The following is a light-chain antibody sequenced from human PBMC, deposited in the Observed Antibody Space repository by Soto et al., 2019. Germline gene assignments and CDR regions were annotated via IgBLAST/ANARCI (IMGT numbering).Light chain of an antibody. CDR2: EVT. V-gene: IGLV2-14*01. Sequence: QSAPTQPASVSGSPGQSITISCTGTSSDIGSHDYVSWYQPHPGKAPKLIIYEVTNRPSGVSDRFSGSKSGSTASLTISGLQAEDEADYHCTSYTSNTALVFGTGTKVTVL. CDR3: TSYTSNTALV. CDR1: SSDIGSHDY. J-gene: IGLJ1*01.